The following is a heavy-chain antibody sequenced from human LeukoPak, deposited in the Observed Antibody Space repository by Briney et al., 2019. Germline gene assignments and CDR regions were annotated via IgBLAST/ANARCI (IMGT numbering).Heavy chain of an antibody. Sequence: ASVKVSCKASGGTFTDYYMHWVRQAPGQGLEWMGWIIPNSGGTNYAQKFQGRVTMTRDTSISTAYMELSRLRSDDTAVYYCARGQPRYSGSYDYWGQGTLVTVSS. V-gene: IGHV1-2*02. CDR2: IIPNSGGT. CDR1: GGTFTDYY. D-gene: IGHD1-26*01. CDR3: ARGQPRYSGSYDY. J-gene: IGHJ4*02.